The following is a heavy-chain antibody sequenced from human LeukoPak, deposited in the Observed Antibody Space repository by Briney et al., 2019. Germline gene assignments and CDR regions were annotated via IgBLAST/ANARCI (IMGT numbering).Heavy chain of an antibody. J-gene: IGHJ5*02. Sequence: GGSLRLSCVASGFTFSTYWMSWDRQAPGKGLEWVAYIKPDGSEKSYVDSVKGRFTISRDNAKNSLYLQMNSLRAEDTAVYSCARGHWFDPWGQGTLVTVSS. CDR1: GFTFSTYW. CDR3: ARGHWFDP. V-gene: IGHV3-7*03. CDR2: IKPDGSEK.